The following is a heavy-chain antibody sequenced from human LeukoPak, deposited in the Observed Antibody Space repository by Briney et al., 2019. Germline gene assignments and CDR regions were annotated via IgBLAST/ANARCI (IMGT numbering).Heavy chain of an antibody. Sequence: GGSLRLSCAASGFTFDDYAMHWVRQAPGKGLEWVSGISWFSSSIGYADSVKGRFTISRDNAKNSLYLQMNSLRAEDTALYYCAKDLGSLAAARSYWGQGTLVTVSS. J-gene: IGHJ4*02. CDR3: AKDLGSLAAARSY. CDR2: ISWFSSSI. V-gene: IGHV3-9*01. CDR1: GFTFDDYA. D-gene: IGHD6-13*01.